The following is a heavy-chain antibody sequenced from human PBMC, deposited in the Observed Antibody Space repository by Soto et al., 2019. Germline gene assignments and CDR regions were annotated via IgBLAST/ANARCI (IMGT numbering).Heavy chain of an antibody. J-gene: IGHJ4*02. V-gene: IGHV3-33*01. CDR3: ARDRSGGNDYGFDY. D-gene: IGHD2-15*01. CDR1: GFTFSSYG. CDR2: IWYDGSNK. Sequence: QVQLVESGGGVAQPGRSLRLSCAASGFTFSSYGIHWVRQAPGKGLEWVAVIWYDGSNKYYADSVKGRFTISRVNSKNTLYLQMNSLRAEDTAIYYCARDRSGGNDYGFDYWGQGTLVIVSS.